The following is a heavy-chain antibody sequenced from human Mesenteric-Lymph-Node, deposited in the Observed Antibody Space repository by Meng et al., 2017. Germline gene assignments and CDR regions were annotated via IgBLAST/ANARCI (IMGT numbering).Heavy chain of an antibody. V-gene: IGHV3-23*04. J-gene: IGHJ4*02. CDR3: VKGCSETGCYTSEC. CDR1: GFIFSTYA. CDR2: ISGSGGSK. D-gene: IGHD2-2*02. Sequence: EVRLAESGGGLVKPGGSLRLSCAASGFIFSTYAMTWVRQAPGKGLEWVSLISGSGGSKYYADSVKGRFTISRDNSKNTLYLRMNNLRADDTAVYFCVKGCSETGCYTSECWGQGTLVTVSS.